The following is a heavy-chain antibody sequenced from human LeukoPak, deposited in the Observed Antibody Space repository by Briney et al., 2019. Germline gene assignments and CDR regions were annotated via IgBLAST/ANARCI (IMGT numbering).Heavy chain of an antibody. Sequence: PGGSLRLSCAASGFTFSSYAMSWVRQAPGKGLEWVSAISGSGGSTYYADSVKGRFTISRDNSKNTLYLQMNSLRAEDTAVYYCARAIAVAGIFDYWGQGTLVTVSS. CDR3: ARAIAVAGIFDY. D-gene: IGHD6-19*01. CDR1: GFTFSSYA. CDR2: ISGSGGST. J-gene: IGHJ4*02. V-gene: IGHV3-23*01.